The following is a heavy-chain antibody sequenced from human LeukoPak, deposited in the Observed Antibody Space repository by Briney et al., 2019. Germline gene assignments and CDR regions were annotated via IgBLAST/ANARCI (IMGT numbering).Heavy chain of an antibody. Sequence: SETLSLTCAVYGGSFSGYYWSWIRQPPGKGLEWIGSIYYSGSTYYNPSLKSRVTISVDTSKNQFSLKLSSVTAADTAVYYCARQAKVAGIDYWGQGTLVTVSS. J-gene: IGHJ4*02. V-gene: IGHV4-34*01. CDR3: ARQAKVAGIDY. CDR1: GGSFSGYY. CDR2: IYYSGST. D-gene: IGHD6-19*01.